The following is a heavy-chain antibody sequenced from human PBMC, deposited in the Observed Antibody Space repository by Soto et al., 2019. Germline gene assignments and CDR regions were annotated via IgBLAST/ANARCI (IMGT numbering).Heavy chain of an antibody. J-gene: IGHJ5*02. CDR1: GGPISSGGYY. D-gene: IGHD5-18*01. V-gene: IGHV4-31*03. Sequence: SETLSLTCTVSGGPISSGGYYWSWIRQHPGKGLGWIGYIYYSGSTYYNPSLKSRVTISVDTSKNQFSLKLSSVTAADTAVYYCARDKGYHAPNWFDPWGQGTLVTVS. CDR2: IYYSGST. CDR3: ARDKGYHAPNWFDP.